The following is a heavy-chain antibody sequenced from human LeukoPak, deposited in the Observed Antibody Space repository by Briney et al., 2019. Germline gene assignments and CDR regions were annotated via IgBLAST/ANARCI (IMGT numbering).Heavy chain of an antibody. J-gene: IGHJ6*02. CDR3: ARDLGVIDYYYYGMDV. CDR2: ISSSSSYI. Sequence: GGSLRLSCAASGFTFSSYSMNWVRQAPGKGLEWVSSISSSSSYIYYADSVKGRFTISRDNAKNSLYLQMNSLRAEDTAVYYCARDLGVIDYYYYGMDVWGQGTTVTVSS. D-gene: IGHD2-21*01. V-gene: IGHV3-21*01. CDR1: GFTFSSYS.